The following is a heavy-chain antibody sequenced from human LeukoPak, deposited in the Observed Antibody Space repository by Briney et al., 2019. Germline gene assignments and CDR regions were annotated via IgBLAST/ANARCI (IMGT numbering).Heavy chain of an antibody. CDR2: INTAGDT. CDR1: GFTFSNYD. D-gene: IGHD6-19*01. J-gene: IGHJ4*02. CDR3: VRGGSGWYYLDY. Sequence: GGSLRPSCAASGFTFSNYDMHWVRQATGKGLEWVSGINTAGDTYYPGSVKGRFIISRENGNNSLYLQMNSLGAGDTAVYYCVRGGSGWYYLDYWGQGTLVTVSS. V-gene: IGHV3-13*04.